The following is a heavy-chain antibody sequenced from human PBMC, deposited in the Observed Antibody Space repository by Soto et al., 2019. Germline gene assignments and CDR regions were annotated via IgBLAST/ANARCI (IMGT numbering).Heavy chain of an antibody. J-gene: IGHJ4*02. Sequence: PSETLSLTCTVSGRSISSSSYYWGWIRQPPGKGLEWIGSIYYSGSTYYNPSLKSRVTISVDTSKNQFSLKLSSVTAADTAVYYCARESSGRDYWGQGTLVTVSS. D-gene: IGHD6-19*01. CDR3: ARESSGRDY. CDR1: GRSISSSSYY. CDR2: IYYSGST. V-gene: IGHV4-39*01.